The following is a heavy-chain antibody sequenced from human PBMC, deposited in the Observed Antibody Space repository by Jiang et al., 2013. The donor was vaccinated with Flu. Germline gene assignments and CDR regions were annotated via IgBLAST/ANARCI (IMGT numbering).Heavy chain of an antibody. V-gene: IGHV6-1*01. D-gene: IGHD3-3*01. CDR3: ARDLVFWSGYYTVRWFDP. J-gene: IGHJ5*02. Sequence: QTLSLTCAISGDSVSSNSAAWNWIRQSPSRGLEWLGRTYYRSKWYNDYAVSVKSRITINPDTSKNQFSLQLNSVTPEDTAVYYCARDLVFWSGYYTVRWFDPWGQGTLVTVSS. CDR1: GDSVSSNSAA. CDR2: TYYRSKWYN.